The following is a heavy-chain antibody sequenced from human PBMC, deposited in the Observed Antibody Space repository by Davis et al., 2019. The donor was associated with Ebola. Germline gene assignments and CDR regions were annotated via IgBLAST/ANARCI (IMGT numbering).Heavy chain of an antibody. J-gene: IGHJ4*02. D-gene: IGHD3-22*01. CDR3: AKEGESGYYHTYYFDY. Sequence: PGGSLRLSCEGSGFDFSGYAMTWVRQAPGKGLEWVASISGGGGTTFYADSVKGRFTLSRDNSRNTLYLQMNSLRAEDTALYYCAKEGESGYYHTYYFDYWGQGTLVTVSS. V-gene: IGHV3-23*01. CDR2: ISGGGGTT. CDR1: GFDFSGYA.